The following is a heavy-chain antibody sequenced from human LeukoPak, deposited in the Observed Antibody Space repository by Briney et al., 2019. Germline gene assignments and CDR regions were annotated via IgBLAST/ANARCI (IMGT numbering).Heavy chain of an antibody. Sequence: PSETLSLTCTVSGGSISSGDYYWSWIRHPPGKGLEWIGYIYYSGSTYYNPSLKSRVTISVDTSENQFSLKLSSVTAADTAVYYCARDLAAAGIDAFDIWGQGTMVTVSS. V-gene: IGHV4-30-4*01. CDR2: IYYSGST. CDR1: GGSISSGDYY. J-gene: IGHJ3*02. CDR3: ARDLAAAGIDAFDI. D-gene: IGHD6-13*01.